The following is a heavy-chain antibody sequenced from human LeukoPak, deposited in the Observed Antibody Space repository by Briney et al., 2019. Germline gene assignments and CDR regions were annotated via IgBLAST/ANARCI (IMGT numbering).Heavy chain of an antibody. CDR1: GDSISSRY. CDR3: ARGYGRWNDCFDT. CDR2: MYSSGST. Sequence: SDTLSLTCTVFGDSISSRYWNWIRQSPGKGLEWIGNMYSSGSTKDNPSLKSRVTISMDTSRNQLSLRLSSVTAADTAVYYCARGYGRWNDCFDTWGQGTMVTVS. D-gene: IGHD1-1*01. V-gene: IGHV4-59*11. J-gene: IGHJ3*02.